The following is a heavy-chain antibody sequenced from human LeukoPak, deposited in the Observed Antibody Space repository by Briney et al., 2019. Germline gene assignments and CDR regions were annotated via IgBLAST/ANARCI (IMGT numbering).Heavy chain of an antibody. CDR2: INHSGST. D-gene: IGHD3-16*01. J-gene: IGHJ4*02. Sequence: SETLSLTCAVYGGSFSGYYWSWIRQPPGKGLEWIGEINHSGSTNYNPSLKSRVTISVDTSKNQFSLKLSSVTAADTAVYYCARWAFARTGVGEYFDYWGQGTLVTASS. CDR3: ARWAFARTGVGEYFDY. V-gene: IGHV4-34*01. CDR1: GGSFSGYY.